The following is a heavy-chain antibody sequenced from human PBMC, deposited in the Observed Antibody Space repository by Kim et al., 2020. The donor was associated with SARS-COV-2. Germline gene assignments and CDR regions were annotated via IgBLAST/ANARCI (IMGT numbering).Heavy chain of an antibody. V-gene: IGHV3-21*01. J-gene: IGHJ6*02. CDR1: GFTFSSYS. CDR3: ARLRRGAANNNNYYYYGMDV. D-gene: IGHD6-25*01. Sequence: GGSLRLSCAASGFTFSSYSMNWVRQAPGKGLEWVSSISSSSSYIYYADSVKGRFTISRDNAKNSLYLQMNSLRAEDTAVYYCARLRRGAANNNNYYYYGMDVWGQGTTVTVSS. CDR2: ISSSSSYI.